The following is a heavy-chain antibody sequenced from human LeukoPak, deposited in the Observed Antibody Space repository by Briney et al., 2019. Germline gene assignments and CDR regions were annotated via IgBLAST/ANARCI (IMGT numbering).Heavy chain of an antibody. CDR1: GGSISSGSYY. D-gene: IGHD2-15*01. J-gene: IGHJ3*02. CDR2: IYTSGST. V-gene: IGHV4-61*02. Sequence: SETLSLTCTVSGGSISSGSYYWSWIRQPAGKGLEWIGRIYTSGSTNYNPSLKSRVTISVDTSKNQFSLKLSSVTAADTAVYYCARGVIYCSGGSCYSGAFDIWGQGTMVTVSS. CDR3: ARGVIYCSGGSCYSGAFDI.